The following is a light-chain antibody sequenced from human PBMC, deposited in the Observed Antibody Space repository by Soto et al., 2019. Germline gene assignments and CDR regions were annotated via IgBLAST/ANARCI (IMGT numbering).Light chain of an antibody. CDR2: AAS. V-gene: IGKV1-39*01. J-gene: IGKJ5*01. CDR3: QQSYSTLIT. Sequence: DIQMTQSPASLSSSVGDRVTITCRASQSVSSYLNWYQQKPGKAPKLLIYAASSLHSGVPSRFSGSGSGTDFTLTISSLQPEDFATYYCQQSYSTLITFGQGTRLEIK. CDR1: QSVSSY.